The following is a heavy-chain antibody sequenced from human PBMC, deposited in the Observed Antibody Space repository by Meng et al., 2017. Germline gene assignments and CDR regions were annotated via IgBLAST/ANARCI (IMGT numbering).Heavy chain of an antibody. V-gene: IGHV1-69*08. D-gene: IGHD3-10*01. J-gene: IGHJ4*02. Sequence: AQVVQTGAEVKMPGSSVKVSFKASGGTFSSYTISWVRQAPGQGLEWMGRIIPILGIANYAQKFQGRVTITADKSTSTAYMELSSLRSEDTAVYYCARDLSGSGTFDYWGQGTLVTVSS. CDR3: ARDLSGSGTFDY. CDR2: IIPILGIA. CDR1: GGTFSSYT.